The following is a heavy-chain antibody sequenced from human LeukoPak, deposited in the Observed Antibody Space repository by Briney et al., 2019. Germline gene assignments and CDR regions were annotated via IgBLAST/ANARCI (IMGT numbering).Heavy chain of an antibody. D-gene: IGHD6-13*01. CDR3: ARGPLGSSSWYFLDPYFDY. CDR1: GYTFTNYY. V-gene: IGHV1-46*01. Sequence: ASVKVSCKASGYTFTNYYMHWVRQAPGQGLEWMGIINPSGGSTSYAQKFQGRVTMTRDTSTSTVYMELSSLRSEDTAVYYCARGPLGSSSWYFLDPYFDYWGPGTLVTVSS. CDR2: INPSGGST. J-gene: IGHJ4*02.